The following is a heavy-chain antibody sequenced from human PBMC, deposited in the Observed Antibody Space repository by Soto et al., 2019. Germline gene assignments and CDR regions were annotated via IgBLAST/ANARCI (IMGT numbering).Heavy chain of an antibody. CDR3: ARDKVTRGYSGYDYGYFDY. D-gene: IGHD5-12*01. Sequence: PSETLSLTCTVSGGSISSYYWSWIRQPPGKGLEWIGYIYYSGSTNYNPSLKSRVTISVDTSKNQFSLKLSSVTAADTAVYYCARDKVTRGYSGYDYGYFDYWGQGTLVTVSS. V-gene: IGHV4-59*01. J-gene: IGHJ4*02. CDR1: GGSISSYY. CDR2: IYYSGST.